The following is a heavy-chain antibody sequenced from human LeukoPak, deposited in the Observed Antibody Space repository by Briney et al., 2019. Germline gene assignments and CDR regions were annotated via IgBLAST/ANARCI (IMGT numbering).Heavy chain of an antibody. V-gene: IGHV4-61*01. Sequence: PSQTLSLTCTVSGGSVSSGSYYWSWIRQPPGKGLEWIGYIYYSGSTNYNPSLKSRVTISVDTSKNQFSLKLSSVTAADTAVYYCARAPRYYDSSGIFDYWGQGTLVTVSS. CDR2: IYYSGST. D-gene: IGHD3-22*01. CDR3: ARAPRYYDSSGIFDY. J-gene: IGHJ4*02. CDR1: GGSVSSGSYY.